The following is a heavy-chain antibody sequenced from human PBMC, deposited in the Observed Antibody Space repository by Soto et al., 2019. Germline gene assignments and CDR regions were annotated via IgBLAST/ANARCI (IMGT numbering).Heavy chain of an antibody. CDR3: AKCITALGPIDY. D-gene: IGHD6-6*01. Sequence: SETLSLTCTVSGASMSSGGYYWTWIRQSPGKGLEWIGYIYHSGSTNYNPSLKSRVTISVDKSKNQFSLKLSSVTAADTAVYYCAKCITALGPIDYWGQGTLVTVSS. CDR2: IYHSGST. V-gene: IGHV4-30-2*06. CDR1: GASMSSGGYY. J-gene: IGHJ4*02.